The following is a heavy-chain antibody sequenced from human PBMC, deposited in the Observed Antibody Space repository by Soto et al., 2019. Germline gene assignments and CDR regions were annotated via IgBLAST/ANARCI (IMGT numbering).Heavy chain of an antibody. D-gene: IGHD2-2*01. CDR2: IFHSGTI. Sequence: SXATLSLTCVVCGACLRTSHWWGWLRQSPGRGLEWIGEIFHSGTINYNPSLKSRLSISLDKSKNQFSLNLTSVTAADSAVYYCARVVALDAAGDFDSWGQRSLVTVSS. V-gene: IGHV4-4*02. J-gene: IGHJ4*02. CDR1: GACLRTSHW. CDR3: ARVVALDAAGDFDS.